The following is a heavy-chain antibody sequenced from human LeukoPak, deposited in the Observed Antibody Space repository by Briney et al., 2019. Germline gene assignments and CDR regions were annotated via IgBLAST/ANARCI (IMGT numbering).Heavy chain of an antibody. Sequence: NPSATLSLTCSVWGGSFSGYYRFWIRQPPPKGLELIGEINHRGITHYNPSLKSRVTITVDTSKNQFSLKLSSVTAADTAVYYCARGYCSGGSCYSQFADYWGQGTLVTVSS. CDR1: GGSFSGYY. D-gene: IGHD2-15*01. CDR2: INHRGIT. J-gene: IGHJ4*02. CDR3: ARGYCSGGSCYSQFADY. V-gene: IGHV4-34*01.